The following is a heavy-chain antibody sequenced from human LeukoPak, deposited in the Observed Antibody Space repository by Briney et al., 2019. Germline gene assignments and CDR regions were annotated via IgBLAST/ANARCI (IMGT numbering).Heavy chain of an antibody. V-gene: IGHV3-74*01. CDR1: GFTFSTYW. Sequence: GGSLRLSCAASGFTFSTYWMHWVRQPPGKGPVWVSRINSGGSSTSYADSVKGRFTISRDNAKNTLYLQMNSLRAEDTAVYYCVPSGLGGYSGYVFDYWGQGTLVTVSS. D-gene: IGHD5-12*01. CDR3: VPSGLGGYSGYVFDY. J-gene: IGHJ4*02. CDR2: INSGGSST.